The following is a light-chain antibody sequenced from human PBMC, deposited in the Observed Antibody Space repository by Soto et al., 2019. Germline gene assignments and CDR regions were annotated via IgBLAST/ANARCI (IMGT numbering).Light chain of an antibody. CDR3: QESQHCYSIT. V-gene: IGKV3-15*01. CDR2: GAS. CDR1: QNIGNK. Sequence: IRVKISPATVSVSAGESATLSCRASQNIGNKVGWYQQKPGQAPRLLIYGASTRATGIPVRFSGSGSGTEFTLTITILQSEDSAVYYCQESQHCYSITFRGGPRWIS. J-gene: IGKJ4*01.